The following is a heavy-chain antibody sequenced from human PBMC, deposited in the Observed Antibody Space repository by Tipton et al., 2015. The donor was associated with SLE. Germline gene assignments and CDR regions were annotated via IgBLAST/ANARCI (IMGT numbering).Heavy chain of an antibody. V-gene: IGHV4-34*01. CDR2: INHSGST. CDR3: ARSPDASGHY. Sequence: TLSLTCAVYGGSFSGYYWSWFRQPPGKGLEWIGEINHSGSTNYSPALKSRVTISVDTSKNQFSLKLSSVTAADTAMYYCARSPDASGHYWGQGMLVTVSS. J-gene: IGHJ4*02. CDR1: GGSFSGYY.